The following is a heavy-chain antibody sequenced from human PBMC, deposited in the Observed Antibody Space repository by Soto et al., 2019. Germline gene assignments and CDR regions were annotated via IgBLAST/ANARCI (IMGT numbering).Heavy chain of an antibody. D-gene: IGHD2-2*01. CDR1: GCYISRGGYS. J-gene: IGHJ5*02. CDR2: IYHRGST. CDR3: ARVPDR. V-gene: IGHV4-30-2*01. Sequence: ASGTLSLTSAFPGCYISRGGYSWSWIRQPPGKGLEWIGYIYHRGSTYYNPSLKSRVTISVDRSKNQFSLKLSSVTAADTAVYYCARVPDRWGQGTLVTVSS.